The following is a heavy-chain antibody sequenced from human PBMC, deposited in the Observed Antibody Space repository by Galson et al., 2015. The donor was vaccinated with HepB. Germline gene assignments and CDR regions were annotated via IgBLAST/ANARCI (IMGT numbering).Heavy chain of an antibody. CDR1: GFTFSRSW. Sequence: SLRLSCAASGFTFSRSWMTWVRQAPGKGLEWVANIKQDGSEKNYVDSVKGRFTISRDNAKNSLYLQMSSLRAEDTAVYCCARDITAMVKNREHFDYWGQGTLVTVSS. CDR3: ARDITAMVKNREHFDY. CDR2: IKQDGSEK. J-gene: IGHJ4*02. D-gene: IGHD5-18*01. V-gene: IGHV3-7*01.